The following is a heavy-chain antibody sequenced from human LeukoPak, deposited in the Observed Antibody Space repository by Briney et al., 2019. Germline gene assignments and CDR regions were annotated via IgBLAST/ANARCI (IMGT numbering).Heavy chain of an antibody. CDR2: ISGSGGST. CDR3: AKGSYYDFWSGYYPPSPYYFDY. CDR1: GFTFSSYA. Sequence: GGSLRLSCAASGFTFSSYAMSWVRQAPGKGLEWVSAISGSGGSTYYAGSVKGRFTISRDNSKNTLYLQMNSLRAEDTAVYYCAKGSYYDFWSGYYPPSPYYFDYWGQGTLVTVSS. D-gene: IGHD3-3*01. J-gene: IGHJ4*02. V-gene: IGHV3-23*01.